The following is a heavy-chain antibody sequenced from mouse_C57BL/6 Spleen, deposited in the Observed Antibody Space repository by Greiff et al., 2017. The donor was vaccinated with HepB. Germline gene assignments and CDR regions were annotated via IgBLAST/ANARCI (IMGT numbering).Heavy chain of an antibody. CDR3: TRKGFSGYFDV. CDR1: GYTFTDYE. Sequence: QVQLQQSGAELVRPGASVTLSCKASGYTFTDYEMHWVKQTPVHGLEWIGAIDPETGGTAYNQKFKGKAILTADKSSSTAYMELRSLTSEDSAVYYCTRKGFSGYFDVWGTGTTVTVSS. CDR2: IDPETGGT. V-gene: IGHV1-15*01. J-gene: IGHJ1*03.